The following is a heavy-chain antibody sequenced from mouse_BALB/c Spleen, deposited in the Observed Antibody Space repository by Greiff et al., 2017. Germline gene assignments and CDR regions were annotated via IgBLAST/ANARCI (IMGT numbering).Heavy chain of an antibody. CDR2: INPGSGGT. V-gene: IGHV1-54*03. J-gene: IGHJ2*01. CDR3: ARIYYGYPFDY. D-gene: IGHD2-2*01. CDR1: DSPFPISW. Sequence: QVQLQQSGAELVRPGPSLRCSCRPLDSPFPISWLEGVSQRPGQGLEWIGVINPGSGGTNYNEKFKGKATLTADKSSSTAYMQLSSLTSDDSAVYFCARIYYGYPFDYWGQGTTLTVSS.